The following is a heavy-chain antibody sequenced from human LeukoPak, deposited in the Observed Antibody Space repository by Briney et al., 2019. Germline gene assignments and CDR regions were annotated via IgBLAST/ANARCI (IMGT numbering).Heavy chain of an antibody. CDR2: INPNSGGT. D-gene: IGHD5-12*01. CDR1: GYTFTGYY. J-gene: IGHJ4*02. Sequence: ASVNVSCNASGYTFTGYYMHWVRQAPGQGLEWMGWINPNSGGTNYAQKFQGRVTMTRDTSISTAYMELSRLRSDDTAVYYCARDIVATNYIDYWGQGTLVTVSS. V-gene: IGHV1-2*02. CDR3: ARDIVATNYIDY.